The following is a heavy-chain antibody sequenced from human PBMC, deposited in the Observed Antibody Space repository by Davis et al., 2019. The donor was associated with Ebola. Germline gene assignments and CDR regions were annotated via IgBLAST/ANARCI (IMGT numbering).Heavy chain of an antibody. CDR1: GFSLSTSGVS. CDR2: IYWDDDK. CDR3: AHRPDTTPFDY. J-gene: IGHJ4*02. D-gene: IGHD5-18*01. Sequence: SGPTLVKPTQTLTLTCTFSGFSLSTSGVSVGWIRQPPGKALEWLALIYWDDDKRYSPSLKSRLTITKDTSKNQVVFTMTNMDPVDTATYYCAHRPDTTPFDYWGQGTLVTVSS. V-gene: IGHV2-5*02.